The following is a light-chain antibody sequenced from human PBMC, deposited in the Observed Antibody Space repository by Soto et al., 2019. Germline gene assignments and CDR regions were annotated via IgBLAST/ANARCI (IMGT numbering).Light chain of an antibody. Sequence: EIVLTQSPGTLSLSPRERATLSCGASQIVSSNFLAWYQQKPGQAPSLLVYGASSRATGIPDRFSGSGSGTDFTLTISRLEPEDFAVYYCQQYGSSPRTFGQGTKVDIK. J-gene: IGKJ1*01. CDR2: GAS. CDR1: QIVSSNF. V-gene: IGKV3-20*01. CDR3: QQYGSSPRT.